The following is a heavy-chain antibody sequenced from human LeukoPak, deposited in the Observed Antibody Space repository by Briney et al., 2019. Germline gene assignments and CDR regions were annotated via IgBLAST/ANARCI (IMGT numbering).Heavy chain of an antibody. CDR2: ISSSSSYI. Sequence: GGSLRLSCAASGFTFSSYSMNWVRQAPGKELEWVSSISSSSSYIYYADSVKGRFTISRDNAKNSLYLQMNSLRAEDTAVYYCARSAPLWFGELCYWGQGTLVTVSS. J-gene: IGHJ4*02. V-gene: IGHV3-21*04. D-gene: IGHD3-10*01. CDR3: ARSAPLWFGELCY. CDR1: GFTFSSYS.